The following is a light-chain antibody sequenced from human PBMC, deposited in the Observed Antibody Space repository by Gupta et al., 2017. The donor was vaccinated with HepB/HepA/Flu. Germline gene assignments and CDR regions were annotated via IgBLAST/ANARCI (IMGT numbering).Light chain of an antibody. V-gene: IGKV5-2*01. CDR2: EAT. CDR3: LQHDNFPPWT. J-gene: IGKJ1*01. Sequence: EATTLVPGIPPRFSGSGCGTDFTLTINNIESEDAAYYFCLQHDNFPPWTFGQGTKVEIK.